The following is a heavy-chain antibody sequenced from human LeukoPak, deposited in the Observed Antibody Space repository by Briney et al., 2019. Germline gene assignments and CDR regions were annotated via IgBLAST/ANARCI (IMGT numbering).Heavy chain of an antibody. D-gene: IGHD3-22*01. Sequence: GGSLRLSCAASGITFSNYVMSWVRQAPGKGLEWVSAISGGGRNTYYAASVKGRFTISRDNSKNMLHLQMNSLRAEDTAVYYCARYRVVVITNKNYYFDYWGQGTLVTVSS. J-gene: IGHJ4*02. V-gene: IGHV3-23*01. CDR2: ISGGGRNT. CDR3: ARYRVVVITNKNYYFDY. CDR1: GITFSNYV.